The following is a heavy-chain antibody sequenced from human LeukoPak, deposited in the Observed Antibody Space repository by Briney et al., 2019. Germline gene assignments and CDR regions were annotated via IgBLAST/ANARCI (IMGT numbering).Heavy chain of an antibody. CDR2: IKQDSTEK. CDR3: ARDCSRISCYADY. D-gene: IGHD2-2*01. J-gene: IGHJ4*02. Sequence: GGPLRLSCAASGFIISNFCMSWVRQAPGKGVGLVANIKQDSTEKYSVDSVKGRFIISRDNAKNSLYLQLNSPRAEDTAVYYCARDCSRISCYADYWGQGTLVTVSS. CDR1: GFIISNFC. V-gene: IGHV3-7*04.